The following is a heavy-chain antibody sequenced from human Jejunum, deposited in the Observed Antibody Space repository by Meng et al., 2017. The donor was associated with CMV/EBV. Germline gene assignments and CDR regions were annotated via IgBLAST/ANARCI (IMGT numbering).Heavy chain of an antibody. D-gene: IGHD2-21*02. CDR3: VSYNWGLPFDR. J-gene: IGHJ4*02. CDR1: GFTVSRFC. Sequence: AASGFTVSRFCVCWDRQGPGKGLVGVLRVIPDGSGTGDADARKGRITNSRDNDKNTVYLQMNSLKVEETAGYYCVSYNWGLPFDRWGQGTLVTVSS. CDR2: VIPDGSGT. V-gene: IGHV3-74*01.